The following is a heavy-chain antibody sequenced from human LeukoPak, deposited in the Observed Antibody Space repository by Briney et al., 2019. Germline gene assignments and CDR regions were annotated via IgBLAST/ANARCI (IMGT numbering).Heavy chain of an antibody. CDR1: GFTFDDYA. Sequence: PGGSLRLSCAASGFTFDDYAVHWVRQAPGKGLEWVSGISWNSGSIGYADSVKGRFTTSRDNAKNSLYLQMNSLRAEDTALYYCAKGPGDHYDSSGYYFYYFDYWGQGTLVTVSS. J-gene: IGHJ4*02. V-gene: IGHV3-9*01. CDR3: AKGPGDHYDSSGYYFYYFDY. D-gene: IGHD3-22*01. CDR2: ISWNSGSI.